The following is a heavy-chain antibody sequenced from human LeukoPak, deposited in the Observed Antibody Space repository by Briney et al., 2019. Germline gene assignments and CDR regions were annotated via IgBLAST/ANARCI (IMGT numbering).Heavy chain of an antibody. CDR1: GFTFSSYG. Sequence: PGGSLRLSCAASGFTFSSYGMHWVRQAPGKGLEWVAFIRYDGSNKYYADSVKGRFTISRDNSKNTLYLQMNSLRAEDTAVYYCARRARGNRAYYFDYWGQGTLVTVSS. V-gene: IGHV3-30*02. CDR2: IRYDGSNK. J-gene: IGHJ4*02. D-gene: IGHD1-14*01. CDR3: ARRARGNRAYYFDY.